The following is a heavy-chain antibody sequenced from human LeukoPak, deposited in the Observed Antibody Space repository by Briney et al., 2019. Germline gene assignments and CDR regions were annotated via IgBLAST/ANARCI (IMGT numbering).Heavy chain of an antibody. Sequence: GASVKVSCKASGYTFTSYDINWVRQATGQGLEWMGWMNPNSGNTGYAQKFQGRVTMTTDTSTSTAYMELRSLRSDDTAVYYCARDYVDGGSYLWGDYWGQGTLVTVSS. J-gene: IGHJ4*02. V-gene: IGHV1-8*01. CDR3: ARDYVDGGSYLWGDY. CDR2: MNPNSGNT. D-gene: IGHD1-26*01. CDR1: GYTFTSYD.